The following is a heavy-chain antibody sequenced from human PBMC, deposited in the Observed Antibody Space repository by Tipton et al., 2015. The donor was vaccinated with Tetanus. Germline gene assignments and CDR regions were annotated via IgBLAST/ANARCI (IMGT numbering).Heavy chain of an antibody. V-gene: IGHV4-61*08. CDR1: GGSVRSGDYD. Sequence: TLSLTCTVSGGSVRSGDYDWNWIQQPPGKGLEWIGYVHYSGRTNKSPSLKSRVTLSIDKSKNQFSLRLTSVTAAVTAVYYCARANNDDPKKGPFDYWGQGARVIASS. CDR3: ARANNDDPKKGPFDY. J-gene: IGHJ4*02. D-gene: IGHD1/OR15-1a*01. CDR2: VHYSGRT.